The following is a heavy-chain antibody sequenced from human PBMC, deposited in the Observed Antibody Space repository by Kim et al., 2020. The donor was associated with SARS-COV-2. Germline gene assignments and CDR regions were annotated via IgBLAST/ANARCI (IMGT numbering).Heavy chain of an antibody. CDR2: IYQSGTT. D-gene: IGHD3-22*01. CDR1: GGSISSYY. Sequence: SETLSLTCTVSGGSISSYYWSWIRQPPGKRLEWIGYIYQSGTTSYNPSLKSRVAISVDTSKNQFSLNLNSVPAADTAVYYCSRRYRPDSSGYSLGAFDV. CDR3: SRRYRPDSSGYSLGAFDV. V-gene: IGHV4-59*08. J-gene: IGHJ3*01.